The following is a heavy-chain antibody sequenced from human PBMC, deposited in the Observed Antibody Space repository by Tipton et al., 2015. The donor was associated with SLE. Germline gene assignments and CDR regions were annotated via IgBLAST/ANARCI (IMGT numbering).Heavy chain of an antibody. V-gene: IGHV4-34*01. J-gene: IGHJ6*03. Sequence: TLSLTCAVYAGSFSGYYWSLIRQPPEKGLEWIGEINHSGSTNYNPSLKSRVTISVDTSNNQFSLKLSSVTAADTAVYYCARDLRLNHYMDVWGKGTAVTVSS. D-gene: IGHD4-17*01. CDR1: AGSFSGYY. CDR3: ARDLRLNHYMDV. CDR2: INHSGST.